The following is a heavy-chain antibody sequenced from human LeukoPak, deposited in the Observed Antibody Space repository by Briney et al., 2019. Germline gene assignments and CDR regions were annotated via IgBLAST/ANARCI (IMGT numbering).Heavy chain of an antibody. D-gene: IGHD6-19*01. CDR1: GFTVSSNY. CDR2: IYSSGST. Sequence: PGGSLRLSCAASGFTVSSNYMSWVRQAPGKGLEWVSVIYSSGSTYYADSVKGRFTISRDNSKNTLYLQMNSLRAEDTAVYYCARTGIAVAGMFNWGQGTLVTVSS. J-gene: IGHJ4*02. V-gene: IGHV3-53*01. CDR3: ARTGIAVAGMFN.